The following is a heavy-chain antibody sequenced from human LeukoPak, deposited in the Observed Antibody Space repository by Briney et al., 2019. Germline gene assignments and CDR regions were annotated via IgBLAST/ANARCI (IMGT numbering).Heavy chain of an antibody. CDR3: ARGKTGTTDY. V-gene: IGHV3-33*01. CDR1: GFTFSTYG. D-gene: IGHD1-1*01. J-gene: IGHJ4*02. CDR2: IWYDGSYK. Sequence: PGGSLRLSCAASGFTFSTYGMHWVRQAPGKGLEWVAVIWYDGSYKYYADSVKGRFTISRDNSKNTLYLEMNSLRTEDTAVCYCARGKTGTTDYWGQGTLVTVSS.